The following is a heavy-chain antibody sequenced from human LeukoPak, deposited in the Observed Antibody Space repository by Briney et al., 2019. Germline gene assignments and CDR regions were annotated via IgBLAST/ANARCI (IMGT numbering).Heavy chain of an antibody. V-gene: IGHV3-23*01. CDR1: GFTFSSYA. CDR2: ISGSGGST. CDR3: AKRRDGYNYFDY. Sequence: HTGGSLRLSCAASGFTFSSYAMSWVRQAPGKGLEWVSAISGSGGSTYYADSVKGRFTISRDNSKNTLYLQMNSLRAEDTAVYYCAKRRDGYNYFDYWGQGTLVTVSS. D-gene: IGHD5-24*01. J-gene: IGHJ4*02.